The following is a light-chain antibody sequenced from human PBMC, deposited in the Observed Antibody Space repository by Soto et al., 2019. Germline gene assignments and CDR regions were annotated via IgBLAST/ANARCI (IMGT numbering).Light chain of an antibody. CDR3: ATWDDRLSGWV. CDR2: ITN. CDR1: ISNIGTNT. Sequence: QSVLTQAPSVSGTPGQRVTISCTGNISNIGTNTVNWYQQLPGTAPKLLIYITNLPPSGVPDRFSGSKSGSSASLAISGLQSDDDANYFCATWDDRLSGWVFGGGTKLTVL. V-gene: IGLV1-44*01. J-gene: IGLJ3*02.